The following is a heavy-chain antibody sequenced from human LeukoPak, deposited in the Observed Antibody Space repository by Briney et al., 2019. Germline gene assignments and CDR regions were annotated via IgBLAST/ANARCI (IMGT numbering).Heavy chain of an antibody. CDR3: ARASGSGSVSSPYYFDY. J-gene: IGHJ4*02. V-gene: IGHV1-8*01. D-gene: IGHD3-10*01. CDR2: MNPNSGNT. Sequence: ASVKVSCKASGYTFTSYDINWVRRATGQGLEWMGWMNPNSGNTGYAQNFQGRVTITRNTSISTAYMELSSLGSEDTAVYYCARASGSGSVSSPYYFDYWGQGTLVTVSS. CDR1: GYTFTSYD.